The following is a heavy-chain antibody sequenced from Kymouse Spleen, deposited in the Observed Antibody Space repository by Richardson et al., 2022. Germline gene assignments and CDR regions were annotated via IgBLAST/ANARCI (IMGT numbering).Heavy chain of an antibody. V-gene: IGHV3-7*01. J-gene: IGHJ4*02. Sequence: EVQLVESGGGLVQPGGSLRLSCAASGFTFSSYWMSWVRQAPGKGLEWVANIKQDGSEKYYVDSVKGRFTISRDNAKNSLYLQMNSLRAEDTAVYYCAREWLWFGESLFDYWGQGTLVTVSS. CDR1: GFTFSSYW. CDR2: IKQDGSEK. CDR3: AREWLWFGESLFDY. D-gene: IGHD3-10*01.